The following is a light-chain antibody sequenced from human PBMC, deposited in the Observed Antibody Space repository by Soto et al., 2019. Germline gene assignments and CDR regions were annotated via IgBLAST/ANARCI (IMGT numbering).Light chain of an antibody. CDR1: SSDVGGYNY. CDR2: EVS. V-gene: IGLV2-14*01. CDR3: SSYTSSSTRV. Sequence: QSALTQPASVSGSPGQSITISCSGTSSDVGGYNYVSWYQQHPGKAPKLMIYEVSNWPSGVSNRFSGSKSGNTASLTISGLQAEVEADYYWSSYTSSSTRVFGGGTQLTVL. J-gene: IGLJ3*02.